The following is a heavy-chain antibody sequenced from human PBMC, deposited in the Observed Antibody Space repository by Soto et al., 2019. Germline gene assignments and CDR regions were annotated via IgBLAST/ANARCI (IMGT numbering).Heavy chain of an antibody. J-gene: IGHJ4*02. Sequence: QVQLQESGPGLMKPSQTLSLTCTVSGGSISSGDYYWSWIRQPPGKGLEWIGYIYYSGSTYYNPSLKSRVTISVDTSKNQFALKLSSVTAADTAVYYCARGGCSSTSCEGDFDYWGQGTLVTVSS. CDR1: GGSISSGDYY. CDR3: ARGGCSSTSCEGDFDY. CDR2: IYYSGST. D-gene: IGHD2-2*01. V-gene: IGHV4-30-4*01.